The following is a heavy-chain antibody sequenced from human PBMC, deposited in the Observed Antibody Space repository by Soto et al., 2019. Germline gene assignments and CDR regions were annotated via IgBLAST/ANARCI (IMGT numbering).Heavy chain of an antibody. V-gene: IGHV5-10-1*01. CDR3: ARLYCSSSTCDSWFDP. CDR2: IDPRDSYT. Sequence: LKISCTGFGYTFTTFWISWVRQMPGRGLEWMGRIDPRDSYTNYSPSFQGHVTISVDKSISTAYLQWGSLKASDTAMYYCARLYCSSSTCDSWFDPWGQGTLVTVSS. D-gene: IGHD2-2*01. J-gene: IGHJ5*02. CDR1: GYTFTTFW.